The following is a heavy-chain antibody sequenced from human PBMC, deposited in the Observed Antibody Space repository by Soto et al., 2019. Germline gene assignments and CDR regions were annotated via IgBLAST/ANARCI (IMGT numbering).Heavy chain of an antibody. CDR3: ASVIAVDGTSYFDH. J-gene: IGHJ4*02. CDR1: GGSITSGRYS. D-gene: IGHD6-19*01. V-gene: IGHV4-30-2*01. CDR2: IYYSEST. Sequence: SETLSLTCAVSGGSITSGRYSWSWIRQPPGKDLGWLGFIYYSESTYYNPSLKSRVSISVDRSENQFSLKLSPVTAADPAVYFSASVIAVDGTSYFDHWGQGTLFTVFS.